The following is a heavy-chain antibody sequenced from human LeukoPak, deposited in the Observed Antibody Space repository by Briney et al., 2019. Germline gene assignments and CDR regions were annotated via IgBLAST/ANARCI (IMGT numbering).Heavy chain of an antibody. J-gene: IGHJ5*02. CDR1: GGAFSGYY. V-gene: IGHV4-34*01. CDR2: INHSGST. Sequence: PSETLSLTCAVYGGAFSGYYWSWIRQPPGKGLEWIVEINHSGSTNYNPSLKTRVTPSVDTSPTQFSLTLSSVTAAGTAVYSCAKSNASPLYTYGSGSSYRTWFDPWGEGTLVTVSS. CDR3: AKSNASPLYTYGSGSSYRTWFDP. D-gene: IGHD3-10*01.